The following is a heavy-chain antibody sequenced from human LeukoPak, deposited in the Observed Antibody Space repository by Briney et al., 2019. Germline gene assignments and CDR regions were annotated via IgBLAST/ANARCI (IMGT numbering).Heavy chain of an antibody. D-gene: IGHD1-26*01. CDR2: IYYSGST. CDR1: GGSISSYY. CDR3: ALSSGSYYRFDY. V-gene: IGHV4-59*08. Sequence: SETLSLTRTVSGGSISSYYWSWIRQPPGKGLEWIGYIYYSGSTNYNPSLKSRVTISVDTSKNQFSLKLSSVTAADTAVYYCALSSGSYYRFDYWGQGTLVTVSS. J-gene: IGHJ4*02.